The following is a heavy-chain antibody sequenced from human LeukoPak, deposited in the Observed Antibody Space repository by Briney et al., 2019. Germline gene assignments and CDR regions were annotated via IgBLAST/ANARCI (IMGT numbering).Heavy chain of an antibody. CDR1: GFTFSSYA. D-gene: IGHD4-23*01. CDR3: ARAATVITPWDY. CDR2: ISYDGSNK. Sequence: GSLRLSCAASGFTFSSYAIHWVRQAPGKGLEWVAVISYDGSNKYYADSVKGRFTISRDNSKNTLYLQMNSLRTEDTAVYYCARAATVITPWDYWGQGTLVTVSS. J-gene: IGHJ4*02. V-gene: IGHV3-30-3*01.